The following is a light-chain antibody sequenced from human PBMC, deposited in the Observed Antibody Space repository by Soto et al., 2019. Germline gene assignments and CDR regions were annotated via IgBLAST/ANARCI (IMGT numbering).Light chain of an antibody. J-gene: IGKJ1*01. Sequence: EIVMTQSPATLSASLGERVTLSCRASQSVSSNLAWYQQTPGQAPRLLIYGASTRATGIPARFSGSESGADFTLTISSLQSEDFAVYYCQQYNNWPRTFGQGTKVDIK. V-gene: IGKV3-15*01. CDR1: QSVSSN. CDR2: GAS. CDR3: QQYNNWPRT.